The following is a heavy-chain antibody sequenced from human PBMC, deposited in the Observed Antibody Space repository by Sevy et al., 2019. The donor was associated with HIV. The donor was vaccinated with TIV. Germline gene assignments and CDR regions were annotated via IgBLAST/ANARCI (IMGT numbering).Heavy chain of an antibody. Sequence: SETLSLTCTVSGGSVRSDNYYWSWIRQPPGKGLEWIGYVYCGGSTNYSPSLKSRVTISIDTSKNQFSLKLSSVTAAETAVYYCARGRGTTVTTTLNYYYALDVWGQGTTVTVSS. CDR2: VYCGGST. J-gene: IGHJ6*02. CDR1: GGSVRSDNYY. CDR3: ARGRGTTVTTTLNYYYALDV. V-gene: IGHV4-61*01. D-gene: IGHD4-4*01.